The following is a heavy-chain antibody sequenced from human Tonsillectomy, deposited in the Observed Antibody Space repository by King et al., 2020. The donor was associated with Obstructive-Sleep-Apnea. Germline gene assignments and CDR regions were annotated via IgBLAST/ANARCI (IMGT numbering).Heavy chain of an antibody. D-gene: IGHD2-21*02. CDR3: VGNRFGDSALLYGMDV. Sequence: VQLVESGGGVVQPGKSLRLSCAASGFTLLNYALHWVRQAPGKGLEWVAVMSDDGKYKYYADSVKGRFTISRDKSKNTLYLQMNSLRTEDTALYYCVGNRFGDSALLYGMDVWGQGTTVTVSS. CDR1: GFTLLNYA. J-gene: IGHJ6*02. V-gene: IGHV3-30*04. CDR2: MSDDGKYK.